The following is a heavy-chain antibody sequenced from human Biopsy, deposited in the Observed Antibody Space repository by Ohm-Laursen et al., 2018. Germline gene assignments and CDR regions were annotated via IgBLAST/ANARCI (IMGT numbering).Heavy chain of an antibody. CDR3: ARHSLDDFWSGAHYYFDY. CDR2: VYYSGST. V-gene: IGHV4-39*01. CDR1: GGSTSSRNHY. D-gene: IGHD3-3*01. J-gene: IGHJ4*02. Sequence: SETLSLTCSVSGGSTSSRNHYWGWLRQPPGKGLEWIGHVYYSGSTFYNSSLESRVTVSVDTSKNQFHLRLTSMSASDTAVYYCARHSLDDFWSGAHYYFDYWGLGTLVTVSS.